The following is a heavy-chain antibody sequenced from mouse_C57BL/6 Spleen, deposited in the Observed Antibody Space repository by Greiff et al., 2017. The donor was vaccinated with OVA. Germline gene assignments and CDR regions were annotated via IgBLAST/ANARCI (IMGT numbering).Heavy chain of an antibody. CDR2: IDPSDSET. D-gene: IGHD3-2*02. V-gene: IGHV1-52*01. CDR3: AREGPSSGSFAY. Sequence: VQLQQPGAELVRPGSSVKLSCKASGYTFTSYWMHWVKQRPIQGLEWIGNIDPSDSETHYNQKFKDKATLTVDKSSSTAYMQLSSLTSEDSAVYYCAREGPSSGSFAYWGQGTLVTVSA. J-gene: IGHJ3*01. CDR1: GYTFTSYW.